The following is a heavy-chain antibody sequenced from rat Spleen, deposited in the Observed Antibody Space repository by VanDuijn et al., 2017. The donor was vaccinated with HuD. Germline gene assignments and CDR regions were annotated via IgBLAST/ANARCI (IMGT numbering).Heavy chain of an antibody. CDR1: GFTFSDYN. CDR2: ISYDGSST. D-gene: IGHD1-4*01. CDR3: ARPGAY. V-gene: IGHV5-7*01. J-gene: IGHJ2*01. Sequence: EVQLVESGGGLVQPGRSLKLSCAASGFTFSDYNMAWVRQAPKKGLEWVATISYDGSSTYYRDSVKGRFTISRDNAKSTLYLQMDSLRSEDTATYYCARPGAYWGQGVMVTVSS.